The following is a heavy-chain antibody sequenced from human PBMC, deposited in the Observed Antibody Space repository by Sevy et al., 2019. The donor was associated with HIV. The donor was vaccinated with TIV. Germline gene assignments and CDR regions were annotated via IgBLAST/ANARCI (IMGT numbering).Heavy chain of an antibody. Sequence: SETLSLTCAVYGGSFSGYYWSWIRQPPGKGLEWIGEINHSGSTNYNPSLKSRVTISVDTSKNQLSLKLSPVTAADTAVYYCARGAPYYESSGYFYFDYWGQGTLVTVSS. D-gene: IGHD3-22*01. CDR2: INHSGST. CDR3: ARGAPYYESSGYFYFDY. J-gene: IGHJ4*02. V-gene: IGHV4-34*01. CDR1: GGSFSGYY.